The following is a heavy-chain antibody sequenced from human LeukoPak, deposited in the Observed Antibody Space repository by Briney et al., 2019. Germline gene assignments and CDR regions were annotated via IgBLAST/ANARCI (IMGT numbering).Heavy chain of an antibody. CDR1: GASISTHY. D-gene: IGHD3-3*01. CDR2: LRDAEST. Sequence: SETLSLTCTVSGASISTHYWSWLRQPPGKELEWIAYLRDAESTKDNPSLKSRVALSADTSKNQFSLRLTSVTAADTAIYYCATLKRGSVFGYFNFWGQGLLVTVSS. J-gene: IGHJ4*02. CDR3: ATLKRGSVFGYFNF. V-gene: IGHV4-59*11.